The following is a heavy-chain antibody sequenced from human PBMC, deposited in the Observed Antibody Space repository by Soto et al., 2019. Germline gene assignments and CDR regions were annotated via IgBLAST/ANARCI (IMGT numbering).Heavy chain of an antibody. CDR3: ARGGTTVTDC. J-gene: IGHJ4*02. D-gene: IGHD4-17*01. CDR1: GFTFNDYY. V-gene: IGHV3-11*06. CDR2: ISSSSGYT. Sequence: QVQLVESGGGLVKPGGSLRLSCVASGFTFNDYYMRWIRQAPGKGLEWVSYISSSSGYTNYADSVKGRFTISRDNARNSLYLQMNSLRAEDTAVYYCARGGTTVTDCWGQGTLVTVSS.